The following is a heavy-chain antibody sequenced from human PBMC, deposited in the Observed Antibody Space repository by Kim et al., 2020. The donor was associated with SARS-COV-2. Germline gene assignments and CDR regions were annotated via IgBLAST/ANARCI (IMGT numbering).Heavy chain of an antibody. CDR3: ATGQQLLY. V-gene: IGHV3-23*01. CDR2: ITGTADST. D-gene: IGHD6-13*01. CDR1: GFTFSNFA. J-gene: IGHJ4*02. Sequence: GGSLRLSCAASGFTFSNFAMSWVRQAPGKGLQWISKITGTADSTYYADSVKGRFTVFRDNSKNTLYLQMNSLRAEDTAVYYCATGQQLLYWGQGTLVTVS.